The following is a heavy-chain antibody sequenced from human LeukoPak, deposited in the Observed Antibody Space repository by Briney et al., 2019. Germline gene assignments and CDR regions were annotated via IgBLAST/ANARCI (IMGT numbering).Heavy chain of an antibody. CDR1: GGSFSGYY. V-gene: IGHV4-34*01. Sequence: SETLSLTCAVYGGSFSGYYWSWIRQPPGKGLGWIGEINHSGSTNYNPSLKSRVTISVDTSKNQFSLKLSSVTAADTAVYYCARGPAAPDYWGQGTLVTVSS. D-gene: IGHD2-2*01. J-gene: IGHJ4*02. CDR3: ARGPAAPDY. CDR2: INHSGST.